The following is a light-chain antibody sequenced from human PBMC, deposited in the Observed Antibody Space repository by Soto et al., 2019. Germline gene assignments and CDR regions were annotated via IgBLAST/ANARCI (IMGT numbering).Light chain of an antibody. CDR1: QSVSSY. Sequence: DIVLLQSPATLSLSPGERATLSCRASQSVSSYLAWYQQKPGQAPRLLIYDAFNRATGIPARFSGSGSGTDFTLTISSLEPEDFAVYYCQQRSNWPWTFGQGTKVEIK. CDR3: QQRSNWPWT. J-gene: IGKJ1*01. CDR2: DAF. V-gene: IGKV3-11*01.